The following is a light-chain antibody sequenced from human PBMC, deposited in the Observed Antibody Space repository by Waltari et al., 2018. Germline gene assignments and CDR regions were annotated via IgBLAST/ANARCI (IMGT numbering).Light chain of an antibody. V-gene: IGLV3-21*02. J-gene: IGLJ3*02. CDR1: NIETES. CDR2: ADT. Sequence: SYVLTPPPSVSVAPGQTATIACGGDNIETESVHWYQRKPGQAPALVVYADTDRPSGIPERFSGSKSGNMAALTISRVEAGDEADYYCQVWDSNNDHWVFGGGTKLTVL. CDR3: QVWDSNNDHWV.